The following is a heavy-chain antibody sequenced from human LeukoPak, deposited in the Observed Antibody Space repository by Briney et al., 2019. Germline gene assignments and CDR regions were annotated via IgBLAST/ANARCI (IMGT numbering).Heavy chain of an antibody. D-gene: IGHD6-13*01. J-gene: IGHJ4*02. CDR1: GGTFSSYA. V-gene: IGHV1-69*01. Sequence: ASVKVSCKASGGTFSSYAISWVRQAPGQGLEWMGGIIPIFGTANYAQKFQGRVTITADESTSTAYMELSSLRSEDTAVYYCARVRPGPIAAAGTDYFDYWGQGTLVTVSS. CDR3: ARVRPGPIAAAGTDYFDY. CDR2: IIPIFGTA.